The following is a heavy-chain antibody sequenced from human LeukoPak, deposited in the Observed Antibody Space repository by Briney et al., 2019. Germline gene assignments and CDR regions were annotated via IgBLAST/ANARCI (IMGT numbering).Heavy chain of an antibody. CDR1: GFTFDDYA. D-gene: IGHD6-13*01. J-gene: IGHJ4*02. CDR2: ITWNGGNI. CDR3: AKGDTGYSSTRLDS. Sequence: PGGSLRLSCAASGFTFDDYAMHWVRQVPGKGLEWVSDITWNGGNIAYADSVKGRFTISRDNAKNSLYLQMNSLRVEDTALYYCAKGDTGYSSTRLDSWGQGTLVTVSS. V-gene: IGHV3-9*01.